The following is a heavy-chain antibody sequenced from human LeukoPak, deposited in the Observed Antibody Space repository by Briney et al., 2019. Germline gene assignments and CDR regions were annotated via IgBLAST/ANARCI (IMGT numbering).Heavy chain of an antibody. V-gene: IGHV3-11*01. CDR3: ARAVAGWTYDFWSGYWFDP. CDR2: ISSSGSTI. D-gene: IGHD3-3*01. Sequence: GGSLRLSCAASGFTFSDYYMSWIRRAPGKGLVWVSYISSSGSTIYYADSVKGRFTISRDNAKNSLYLQMNSLRAEDTAVYYCARAVAGWTYDFWSGYWFDPWGQGTLVTVSS. J-gene: IGHJ5*02. CDR1: GFTFSDYY.